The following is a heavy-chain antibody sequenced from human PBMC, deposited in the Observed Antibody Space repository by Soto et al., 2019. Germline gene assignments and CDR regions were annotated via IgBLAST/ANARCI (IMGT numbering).Heavy chain of an antibody. CDR2: IYYSGST. V-gene: IGHV4-59*12. J-gene: IGHJ6*02. Sequence: PSETLSLTCTVSGGSISNYYWSWIRQPPGKGLEWIGYIYYSGSTTYSPSLKSRLTISVDTSRNQFSLRLTSVTAADTALYYCARGLRGVIITSYYFVMDVWGQGTTVTVSS. D-gene: IGHD3-10*01. CDR1: GGSISNYY. CDR3: ARGLRGVIITSYYFVMDV.